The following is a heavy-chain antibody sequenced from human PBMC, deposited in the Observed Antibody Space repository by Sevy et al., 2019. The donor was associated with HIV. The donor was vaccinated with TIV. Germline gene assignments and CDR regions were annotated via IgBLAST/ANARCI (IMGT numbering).Heavy chain of an antibody. D-gene: IGHD3-10*01. CDR2: IYYSGST. CDR3: ARGGRLLSYAFDI. CDR1: GGSISSYY. Sequence: SETLSLTCTVSGGSISSYYWSWIRQPPGKGLEWIGYIYYSGSTNYNPSLKSRVTISVDTSKNQFSLKLGSVTAADTAVYYCARGGRLLSYAFDIWGQGIMVTVSS. J-gene: IGHJ3*02. V-gene: IGHV4-59*01.